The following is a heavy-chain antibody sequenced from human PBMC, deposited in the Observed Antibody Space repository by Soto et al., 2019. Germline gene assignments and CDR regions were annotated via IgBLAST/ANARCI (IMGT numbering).Heavy chain of an antibody. CDR2: IKSKTDGGTT. CDR1: GFTFSNAW. V-gene: IGHV3-15*01. CDR3: TTDRTNYYESSGYYYAHWGGFDY. J-gene: IGHJ4*02. Sequence: EVQLVESRGGLVKPGGSLRLSCAASGFTFSNAWMSWVRQAPGKGLEWVGRIKSKTDGGTTDYAAPVKGRFTISRDDSKNTQYLQMNSLKTEDTAVDYCTTDRTNYYESSGYYYAHWGGFDYWGQGTLVTVSS. D-gene: IGHD3-22*01.